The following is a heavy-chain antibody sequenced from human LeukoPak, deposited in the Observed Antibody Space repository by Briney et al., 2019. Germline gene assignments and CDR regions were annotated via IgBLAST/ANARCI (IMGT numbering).Heavy chain of an antibody. V-gene: IGHV3-66*01. CDR1: GFTVSSNY. J-gene: IGHJ4*02. D-gene: IGHD5-18*01. CDR2: IYRGGGT. CDR3: ARDVVYASEIYSYGDC. Sequence: GGSLRLSCAASGFTVSSNYVSWVRQAPGKGLEWVSAIYRGGGTAYADSVKGRFTISRDNSKNTVYLQMNSLRAEDTAVYYCARDVVYASEIYSYGDCLGQGTLVTVSS.